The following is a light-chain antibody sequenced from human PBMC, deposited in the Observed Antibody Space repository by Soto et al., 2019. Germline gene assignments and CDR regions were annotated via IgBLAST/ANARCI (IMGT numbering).Light chain of an antibody. J-gene: IGKJ5*01. CDR2: GAS. CDR3: QQYNNWPPIT. Sequence: EIVMTQSPATLSVSPGERATLSCRASQSVSSNLAWYQQKPGQAPRLLIYGASSRATGIPVRFSGSGSGTEFTLTISRLEPEDFAVYYCQQYNNWPPITFGQGTRLEIK. V-gene: IGKV3-15*01. CDR1: QSVSSN.